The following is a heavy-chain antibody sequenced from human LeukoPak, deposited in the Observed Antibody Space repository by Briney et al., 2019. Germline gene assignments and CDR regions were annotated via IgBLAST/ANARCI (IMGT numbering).Heavy chain of an antibody. CDR3: AKDCGSCSSVYPFDY. V-gene: IGHV3-23*01. J-gene: IGHJ4*02. D-gene: IGHD2-15*01. CDR2: ISASGSST. Sequence: GRSLRLSCADSGFTFSSYAMSWVRQAPGKGLEWVSVISASGSSTDYADSVKGRFTISRDISKNTLYLQMNSLRAEDTAVYYCAKDCGSCSSVYPFDYWGQGTLVTVSS. CDR1: GFTFSSYA.